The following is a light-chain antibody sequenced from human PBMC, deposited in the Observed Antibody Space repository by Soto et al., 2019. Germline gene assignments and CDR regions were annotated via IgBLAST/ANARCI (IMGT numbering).Light chain of an antibody. V-gene: IGKV1-9*01. Sequence: IPLTQSPSSLSASVGDRVTITCRASQGISSYLAWYQQKPGKAPKLLIYAASTLQSGVPSRFSGSGSGTDFTLTISCLQSEDFAVYYCQQYNGWPITFGQGTRLEIK. J-gene: IGKJ5*01. CDR2: AAS. CDR1: QGISSY. CDR3: QQYNGWPIT.